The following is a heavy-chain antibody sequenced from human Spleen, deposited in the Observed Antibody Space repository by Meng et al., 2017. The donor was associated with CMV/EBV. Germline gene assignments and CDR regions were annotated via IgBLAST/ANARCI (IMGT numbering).Heavy chain of an antibody. CDR1: GFTFSDHY. J-gene: IGHJ5*02. CDR2: SRNKANSYTT. V-gene: IGHV3-72*01. Sequence: GESLKISCAASGFTFSDHYMDWVRQAPGKGLEWVGRSRNKANSYTTEYAVSVKGRFTISRDDSENSLYLQMNSLKTEDTAMYYCARVGYCTTTKCSHWFDPWGQGTLVTVSS. D-gene: IGHD2-2*01. CDR3: ARVGYCTTTKCSHWFDP.